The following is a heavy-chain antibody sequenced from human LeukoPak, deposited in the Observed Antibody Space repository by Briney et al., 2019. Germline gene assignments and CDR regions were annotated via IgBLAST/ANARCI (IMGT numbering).Heavy chain of an antibody. CDR2: MKQDGTEK. V-gene: IGHV3-7*04. CDR1: GFTFSSYW. D-gene: IGHD1-26*01. Sequence: GGSLRLSCAASGFTFSSYWMSWVRQAPGKGLEWVAIMKQDGTEKYYVDSVKGRFTISRDNAKNSLYLQMSSLRAEDTAVYYCARGVGATHFDYWGQGTLVTVSS. J-gene: IGHJ4*02. CDR3: ARGVGATHFDY.